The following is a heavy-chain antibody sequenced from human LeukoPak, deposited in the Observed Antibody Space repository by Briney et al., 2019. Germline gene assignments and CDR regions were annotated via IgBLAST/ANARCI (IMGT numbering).Heavy chain of an antibody. CDR3: ANLGQQQQWLKPNYDYYYYMDV. J-gene: IGHJ6*03. CDR2: ISYDGSNK. Sequence: GGSLRLSCSASGFTFSSYGMHWVRQAPGKGLEWVAVISYDGSNKYYADSVKGRFTISRDNSKNTLYLQMNSLRAEDTAVYYCANLGQQQQWLKPNYDYYYYMDVWGKGTTVTVSS. CDR1: GFTFSSYG. V-gene: IGHV3-30*18. D-gene: IGHD6-19*01.